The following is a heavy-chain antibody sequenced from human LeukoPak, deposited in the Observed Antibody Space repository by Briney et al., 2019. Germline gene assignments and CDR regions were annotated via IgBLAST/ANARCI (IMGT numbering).Heavy chain of an antibody. CDR1: GFTFSSYG. Sequence: GRSLRLSCAASGFTFSSYGMHWVRQAPGKGLEWVAVISYDGSNKYYADSVKGRFTISRDNSKNTLYLQMNSLRAEDTAVYYCAKGPLWFGELLSGTNYDYWGQGTLVTVSS. CDR2: ISYDGSNK. D-gene: IGHD3-10*01. CDR3: AKGPLWFGELLSGTNYDY. J-gene: IGHJ4*02. V-gene: IGHV3-30*18.